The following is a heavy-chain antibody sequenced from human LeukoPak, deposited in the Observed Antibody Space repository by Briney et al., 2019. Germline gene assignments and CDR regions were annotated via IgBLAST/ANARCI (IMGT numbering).Heavy chain of an antibody. CDR3: HPPY. CDR2: ISYDGRND. Sequence: GGSLRLSCAASGLTFSGYSMHWVRQAPGKGLEWVAYISYDGRNDYHADSVKGRFTISRDNSKNTLFLQLHSLRPEDKAVYYTHPPYWGQGTLVTVSS. V-gene: IGHV3-30*04. J-gene: IGHJ4*02. CDR1: GLTFSGYS.